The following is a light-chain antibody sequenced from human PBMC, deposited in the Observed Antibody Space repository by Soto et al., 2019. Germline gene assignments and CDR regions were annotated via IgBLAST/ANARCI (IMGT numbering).Light chain of an antibody. Sequence: QPVLTQSSSASASLGSSVKLTCTLSSGHSSYIIAWHQQQPGKAPRYLMKFEGSGSYNKGSGVPDRFSGSSSGADRYLTISNLQFEDEADYYCETWDTNPRVFGGGTKLTVL. CDR3: ETWDTNPRV. CDR1: SGHSSYI. CDR2: FEGSGSY. J-gene: IGLJ3*02. V-gene: IGLV4-60*02.